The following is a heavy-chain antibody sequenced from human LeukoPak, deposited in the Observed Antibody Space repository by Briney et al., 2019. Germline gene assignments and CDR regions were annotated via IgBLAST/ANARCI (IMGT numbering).Heavy chain of an antibody. J-gene: IGHJ4*02. V-gene: IGHV3-64D*09. CDR1: GFTFSRYA. CDR3: VKDVGGSYAFDY. D-gene: IGHD1-26*01. Sequence: GGSLRLSCSASGFTFSRYAMHWVRQAPGKGLEYVSGINDNGGRTHYGDSVKGRFSISRDNSKNILHLQMSTLRAEDTALYYCVKDVGGSYAFDYWGQGILVTVAS. CDR2: INDNGGRT.